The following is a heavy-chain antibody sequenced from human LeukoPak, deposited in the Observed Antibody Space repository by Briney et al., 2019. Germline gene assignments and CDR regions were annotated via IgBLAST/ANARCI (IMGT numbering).Heavy chain of an antibody. Sequence: SETLSLTCAVYGGSFSGYYWSWIRQPPGKGLEWIGEINHSGSTNYNPSLKSRVTISVDTSKNQFSLKLSSVTAEDTAVYYCARELITMIAVDRYFDYWGQGTLVTVSS. CDR1: GGSFSGYY. CDR3: ARELITMIAVDRYFDY. D-gene: IGHD3-22*01. V-gene: IGHV4-34*01. CDR2: INHSGST. J-gene: IGHJ4*02.